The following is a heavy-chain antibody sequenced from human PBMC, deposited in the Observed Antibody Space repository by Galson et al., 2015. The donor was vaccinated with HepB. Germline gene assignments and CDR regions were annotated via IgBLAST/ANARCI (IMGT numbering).Heavy chain of an antibody. J-gene: IGHJ5*01. V-gene: IGHV3-23*01. CDR2: ISGTGDST. CDR1: GFAFRSHA. CDR3: AKGYGLFDS. Sequence: SLRLSCAASGFAFRSHAMSWVRQAPGQGLEWISGISGTGDSTFYAVSVKGRFTVSRDNSKNMLYLQMDSLTAEDTGLYFCAKGYGLFDSWAQGILVTVSS. D-gene: IGHD3-16*01.